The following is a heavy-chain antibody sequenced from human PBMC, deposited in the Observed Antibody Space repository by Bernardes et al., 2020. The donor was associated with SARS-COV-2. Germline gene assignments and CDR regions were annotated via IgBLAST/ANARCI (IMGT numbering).Heavy chain of an antibody. J-gene: IGHJ4*02. CDR1: GFTFSSYC. Sequence: GGSLRLSCTASGFTFSSYCMHWVRQAPGKGLMWVSRISSDGSATTYADSVKGRFTISRDNARNTLYLQMNSLRAEDTAVYYCVRGPSDGHGRFEYWGQGTVGTVSS. V-gene: IGHV3-74*01. CDR2: ISSDGSAT. CDR3: VRGPSDGHGRFEY.